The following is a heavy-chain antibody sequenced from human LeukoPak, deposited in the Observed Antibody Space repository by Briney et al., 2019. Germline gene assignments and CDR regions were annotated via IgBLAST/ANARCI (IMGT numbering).Heavy chain of an antibody. D-gene: IGHD2-2*01. J-gene: IGHJ4*02. CDR1: GVSISSGGYY. Sequence: SQTLSLTCTVSGVSISSGGYYWRWLRQHPGKGLERIGYIYYSGSTYYYPSRKTRVTISVATSKNQFSLKLSSVPAADTAVYYCARVRRGKYQRLREVSRSFDYWGQGALVTVSS. CDR2: IYYSGST. CDR3: ARVRRGKYQRLREVSRSFDY. V-gene: IGHV4-31*03.